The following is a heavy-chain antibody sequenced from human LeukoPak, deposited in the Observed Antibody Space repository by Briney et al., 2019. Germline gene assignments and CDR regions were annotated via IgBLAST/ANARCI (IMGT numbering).Heavy chain of an antibody. J-gene: IGHJ4*02. D-gene: IGHD2-2*01. Sequence: GGSLRLSCAASGFTFSSYSMNWVRQAPGKGLEWVSSISSSSSYIYYADSVKGRFTISRDKGKKSLYLQMNSLRAEDTAVYYCARDTGYCSSTSCYFYYFDYWGQGTLVTVSS. CDR2: ISSSSSYI. CDR3: ARDTGYCSSTSCYFYYFDY. CDR1: GFTFSSYS. V-gene: IGHV3-21*01.